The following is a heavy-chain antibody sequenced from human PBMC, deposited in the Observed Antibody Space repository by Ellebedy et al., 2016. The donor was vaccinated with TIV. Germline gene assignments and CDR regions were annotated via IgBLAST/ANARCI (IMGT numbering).Heavy chain of an antibody. CDR2: IKSKTDGGTT. J-gene: IGHJ4*02. Sequence: GESLKISCAASGFTFSNAWMNWVRQAPGKGLEWVGRIKSKTDGGTTDYAAPVKGRFTVSRDDSKNTLYLQMNSLKIEDTAVYYCTTDLMMTTVSAYPVDYWGQGTLVTVSS. CDR3: TTDLMMTTVSAYPVDY. V-gene: IGHV3-15*07. D-gene: IGHD4-17*01. CDR1: GFTFSNAW.